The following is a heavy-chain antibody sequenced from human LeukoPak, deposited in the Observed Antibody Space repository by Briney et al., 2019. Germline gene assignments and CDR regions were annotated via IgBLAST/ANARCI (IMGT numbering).Heavy chain of an antibody. CDR1: GFTFSSYG. CDR3: ARDGVYSGSYYFDY. Sequence: GGSLRLSCAASGFTFSSYGMHWVRQAPGKGLEWVAVIWYDGSNKYYADSVKGRFTISRDNSKNTLYLQMNSLRAEDTAVYYCARDGVYSGSYYFDYWGQGTLVTVSS. V-gene: IGHV3-33*01. J-gene: IGHJ4*02. CDR2: IWYDGSNK. D-gene: IGHD1-26*01.